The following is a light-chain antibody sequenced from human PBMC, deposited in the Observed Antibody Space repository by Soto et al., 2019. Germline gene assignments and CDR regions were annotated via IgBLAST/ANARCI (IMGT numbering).Light chain of an antibody. Sequence: DIQMTQSPSSLSASVGDRVTITCRASQSITSYLNWYQQKPGKAPNLLMYAASTLESGVPSRFSATVSGTEFSLTITSLQPEDFATYYCQQLFDSPITFGQGTRLEIK. CDR3: QQLFDSPIT. CDR2: AAS. CDR1: QSITSY. J-gene: IGKJ5*01. V-gene: IGKV1-39*01.